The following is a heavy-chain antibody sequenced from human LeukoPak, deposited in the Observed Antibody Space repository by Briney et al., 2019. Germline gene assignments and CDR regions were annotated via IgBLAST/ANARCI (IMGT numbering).Heavy chain of an antibody. J-gene: IGHJ6*02. Sequence: GASVKVSCKVSGYTLTELSMHWVRQAPGKGLEWMGGFDPEDGETIYAQKFQGRVTMTEDTSTDTAYMELSSLRSEDTAVYYCATEDYRYYYYGMDVWGQGTTVTVSS. CDR2: FDPEDGET. CDR1: GYTLTELS. CDR3: ATEDYRYYYYGMDV. V-gene: IGHV1-24*01. D-gene: IGHD4-4*01.